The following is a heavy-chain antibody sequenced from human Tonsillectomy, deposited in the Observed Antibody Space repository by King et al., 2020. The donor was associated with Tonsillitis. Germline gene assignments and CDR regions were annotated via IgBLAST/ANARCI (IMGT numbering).Heavy chain of an antibody. CDR3: ARDGPPSYYDTSGYYD. J-gene: IGHJ4*02. V-gene: IGHV4-38-2*02. CDR2: IYHSGST. Sequence: QLQESGPGLVKPSETLSLTCTVSGYSISSDYYWGWIRQPPGKGLEWIGSIYHSGSTYYNPSLKSRVTISVDTSKNQSSLKLSSVTAADTAVYYCARDGPPSYYDTSGYYDWGQGTLVTVSS. D-gene: IGHD3-22*01. CDR1: GYSISSDYY.